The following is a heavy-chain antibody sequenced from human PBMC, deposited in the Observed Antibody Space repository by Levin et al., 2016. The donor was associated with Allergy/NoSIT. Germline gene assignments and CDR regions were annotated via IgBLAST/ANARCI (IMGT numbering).Heavy chain of an antibody. J-gene: IGHJ5*02. D-gene: IGHD3-10*01. CDR3: ARTDYGSGTSWFDP. CDR1: GFTFSSYS. V-gene: IGHV3-48*02. Sequence: GESLKISCAASGFTFSSYSMNWVRQAPGKGLEWVSYISSSSSTIYYADSVKGRFTISRDNAKNSLYLQMNSLRDEDTAVYYCARTDYGSGTSWFDPWGQGTLVTVSS. CDR2: ISSSSSTI.